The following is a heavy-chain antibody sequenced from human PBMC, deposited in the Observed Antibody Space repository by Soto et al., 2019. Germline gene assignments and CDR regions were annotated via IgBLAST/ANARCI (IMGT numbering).Heavy chain of an antibody. CDR3: AKNGLSDSPSAIDS. D-gene: IGHD2-8*01. J-gene: IGHJ4*02. Sequence: EVQVLESGGGLAQPGGSLRLSCATSGFTFSSNGMSWVRQAPGKGLDWVSGISGSGRNTYYADSVKGRFTISRDNSKNTLFRQMNSLRVEDTAVYYCAKNGLSDSPSAIDSWGQGTLVTVSS. CDR2: ISGSGRNT. CDR1: GFTFSSNG. V-gene: IGHV3-23*01.